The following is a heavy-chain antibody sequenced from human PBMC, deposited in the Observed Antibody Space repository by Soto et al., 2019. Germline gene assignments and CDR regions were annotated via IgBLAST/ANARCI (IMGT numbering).Heavy chain of an antibody. CDR1: GYSFTSYW. V-gene: IGHV5-51*01. J-gene: IGHJ6*02. CDR2: IYPGDSDI. D-gene: IGHD6-19*01. Sequence: PGESLKISCKGSGYSFTSYWIAWVRQVPGKGLELMGVIYPGDSDIRYSPSFQGQVTISADKSISTAYLQWSSLKASDTAIYYCARSTRGAYSSGWYSPSGYYNYGIDVWGQGTKVTVSS. CDR3: ARSTRGAYSSGWYSPSGYYNYGIDV.